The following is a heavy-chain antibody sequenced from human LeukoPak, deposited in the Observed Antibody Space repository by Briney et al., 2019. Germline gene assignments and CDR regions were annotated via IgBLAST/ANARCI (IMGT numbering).Heavy chain of an antibody. CDR1: GDSISSYY. J-gene: IGHJ4*02. D-gene: IGHD4-23*01. CDR2: IYYSGST. V-gene: IGHV4-59*12. CDR3: ASFDYGGNNFDY. Sequence: SETLSLTCTVSGDSISSYYWSWIRQPPGKGLEWIGYIYYSGSTNYNASLKSRVTISVDTSKNQFSLKLSSVTAADTAVYYCASFDYGGNNFDYWGQGTLVTVSS.